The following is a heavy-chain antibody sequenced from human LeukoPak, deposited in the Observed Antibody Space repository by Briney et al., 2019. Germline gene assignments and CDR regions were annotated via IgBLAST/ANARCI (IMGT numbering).Heavy chain of an antibody. CDR1: GGSISSDSYH. J-gene: IGHJ3*02. CDR2: IYYSGDT. D-gene: IGHD6-19*01. V-gene: IGHV4-39*07. CDR3: ARDRPVDI. Sequence: SETLSLTCTVSGGSISSDSYHWGWIRQPPGKGLEWIGSIYYSGDTNYNPSLKSRVTMSVVTSKNQFSLKLRSVTAADTAVYYCARDRPVDIWGQGTMVTVSS.